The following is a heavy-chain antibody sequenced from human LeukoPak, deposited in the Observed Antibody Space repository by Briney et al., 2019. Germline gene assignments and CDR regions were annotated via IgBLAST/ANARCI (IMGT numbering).Heavy chain of an antibody. J-gene: IGHJ4*02. Sequence: GGSLRLSCAASGFTFSSYAMSWVRQAPGKGLEWVSAISGSGGSTYYADSVKGRFTISRDNSKNTLYLQMNSLRAEDTAVYYCAKGRLSLLWFGESFWGQGTLVTVSS. D-gene: IGHD3-10*01. CDR3: AKGRLSLLWFGESF. CDR2: ISGSGGST. CDR1: GFTFSSYA. V-gene: IGHV3-23*01.